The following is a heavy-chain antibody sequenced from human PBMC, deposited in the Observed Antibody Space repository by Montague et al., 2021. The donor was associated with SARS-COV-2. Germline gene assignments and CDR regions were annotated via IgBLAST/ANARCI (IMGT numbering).Heavy chain of an antibody. CDR1: GGSFSGYY. Sequence: TLSLTCAVYGGSFSGYYWSWIRQPPEKGLEWIGEINQSGRTNNNPSLQSRVIISVDTSKNQFSLKLSSVTAADTAVYYCSRRGSSVWGVTVSAELGYWGQGILVIVSS. J-gene: IGHJ4*02. V-gene: IGHV4-34*01. CDR2: INQSGRT. D-gene: IGHD3-10*01. CDR3: SRRGSSVWGVTVSAELGY.